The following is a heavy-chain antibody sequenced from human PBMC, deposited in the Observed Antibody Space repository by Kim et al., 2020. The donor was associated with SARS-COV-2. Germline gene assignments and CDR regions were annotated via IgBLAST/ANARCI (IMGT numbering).Heavy chain of an antibody. CDR3: ARDYYDSSGYPAFLGY. V-gene: IGHV3-30*07. D-gene: IGHD3-22*01. J-gene: IGHJ4*02. Sequence: VKGRFTISRDNSKNTLYLQMNSLRAEDTAVYYCARDYYDSSGYPAFLGYWGQGTLVTVSS.